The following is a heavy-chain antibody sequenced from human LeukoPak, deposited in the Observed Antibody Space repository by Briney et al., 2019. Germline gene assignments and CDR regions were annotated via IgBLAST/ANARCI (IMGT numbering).Heavy chain of an antibody. Sequence: GESLRLSCAASGFTFSDYYMSWLRQAPGKALEWVSFISSGGNTINYADSMKGRFTISRDNAKNSLYLQMNSLRAEDTAVYYCARDRTRETFDYWGRGTLVTVSS. CDR1: GFTFSDYY. V-gene: IGHV3-11*04. CDR3: ARDRTRETFDY. CDR2: ISSGGNTI. D-gene: IGHD1-1*01. J-gene: IGHJ4*02.